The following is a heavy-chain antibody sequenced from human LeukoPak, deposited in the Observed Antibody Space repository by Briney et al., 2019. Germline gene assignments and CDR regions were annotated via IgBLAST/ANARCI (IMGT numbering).Heavy chain of an antibody. Sequence: ASVKVSCKASGYTFTGYYMHWARQAPGQGLEWMGRINPNSGGTNYAQKFQGRVTMTRDTSISTAYMEPSRLRSDDTAVYYCARGPGDGYNYYFDYWGQGTLVTVSS. CDR3: ARGPGDGYNYYFDY. V-gene: IGHV1-2*06. CDR2: INPNSGGT. CDR1: GYTFTGYY. D-gene: IGHD5-24*01. J-gene: IGHJ4*02.